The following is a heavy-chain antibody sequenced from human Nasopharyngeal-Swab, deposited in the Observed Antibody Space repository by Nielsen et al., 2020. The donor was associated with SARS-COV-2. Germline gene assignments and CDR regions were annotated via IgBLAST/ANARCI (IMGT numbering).Heavy chain of an antibody. V-gene: IGHV4-4*02. CDR3: ASPQGSSGHYYMDV. J-gene: IGHJ6*03. D-gene: IGHD3-22*01. CDR2: FYHSGST. Sequence: VRQAPGKGLEWIGEFYHSGSTNNNPPPKSRVTISVDKSKNQSSLKLSSVTAADTAVYYCASPQGSSGHYYMDVWGKGTTVTVSS.